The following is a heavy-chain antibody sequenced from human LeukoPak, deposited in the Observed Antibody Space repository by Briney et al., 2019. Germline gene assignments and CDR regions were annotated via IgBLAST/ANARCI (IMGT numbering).Heavy chain of an antibody. D-gene: IGHD1-26*01. V-gene: IGHV4-59*01. CDR1: GASISSSY. Sequence: SETLSLTCTVSGASISSSYWSWIRQPPGKGLEWIGYIHYTGTTNYNPSLKSRVTISVDTSKNQFSLKLSSVTAADTAVYYCARSLIVGATYLWFDPWGQGTLVTVSS. CDR3: ARSLIVGATYLWFDP. J-gene: IGHJ5*02. CDR2: IHYTGTT.